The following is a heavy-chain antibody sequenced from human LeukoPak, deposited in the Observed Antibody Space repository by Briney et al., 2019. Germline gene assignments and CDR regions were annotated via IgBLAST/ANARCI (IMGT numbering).Heavy chain of an antibody. Sequence: SETLSLTCTVSGGSISSYYWSWIRQPPGKGLEWIWYIYYSGSTNYNPSLKIRVTISVDTSKNQFSLKLSSVTAADTAVYYCARVHFSGDYAFDYWGQGTLVTVSS. D-gene: IGHD4-17*01. V-gene: IGHV4-59*08. CDR1: GGSISSYY. CDR2: IYYSGST. CDR3: ARVHFSGDYAFDY. J-gene: IGHJ4*02.